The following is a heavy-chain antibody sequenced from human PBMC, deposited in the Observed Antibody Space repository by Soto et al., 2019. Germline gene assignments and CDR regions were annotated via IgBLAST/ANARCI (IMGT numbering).Heavy chain of an antibody. CDR3: ARRVGELRSKGNWFDP. V-gene: IGHV4-30-4*01. CDR2: IYYSGST. J-gene: IGHJ5*02. Sequence: QVQLQESGPGLVKPSQTLSLTCTVSGGSISSGDYYWSWIRQPPGKGLEWIGYIYYSGSTYYNPSLKSRVTISVDTSKNQFSLKLSSVTAADTAVYYCARRVGELRSKGNWFDPWGQGTLVTVSS. D-gene: IGHD3-10*01. CDR1: GGSISSGDYY.